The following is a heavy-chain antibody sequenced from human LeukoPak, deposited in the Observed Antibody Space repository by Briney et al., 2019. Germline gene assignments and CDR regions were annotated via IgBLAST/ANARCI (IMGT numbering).Heavy chain of an antibody. Sequence: GGSLRLSCAASGFTFSSYAMTWVRQAPGKGLEWVSVITGSGDSTYYADSVKGRFTISRDNSKNTLYLQMKSLGAEDTALYYCAKDSTHDYFYNYMDARGKGTTVTVTS. D-gene: IGHD5/OR15-5a*01. V-gene: IGHV3-23*01. CDR3: AKDSTHDYFYNYMDA. CDR1: GFTFSSYA. J-gene: IGHJ6*03. CDR2: ITGSGDST.